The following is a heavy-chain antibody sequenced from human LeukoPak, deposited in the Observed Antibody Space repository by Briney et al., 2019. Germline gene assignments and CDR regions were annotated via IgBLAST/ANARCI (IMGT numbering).Heavy chain of an antibody. J-gene: IGHJ4*02. D-gene: IGHD1-26*01. CDR1: GFTFSNYG. Sequence: SGGSLRLSCAASGFTFSNYGMHWVRQAPGKGLEWVSVISYDGSNKYYADSVKGRFTISRDNSKNTLYLQMNSLRAEDTAMYYCAKNSGSTALWGQGTLVTVSS. CDR2: ISYDGSNK. CDR3: AKNSGSTAL. V-gene: IGHV3-30*18.